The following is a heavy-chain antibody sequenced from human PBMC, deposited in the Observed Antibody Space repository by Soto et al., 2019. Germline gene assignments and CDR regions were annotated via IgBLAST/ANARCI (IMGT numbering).Heavy chain of an antibody. CDR1: GGSFTSNNW. D-gene: IGHD1-7*01. V-gene: IGHV4-4*02. CDR3: ASRDPGTSVDY. CDR2: LYRTGST. Sequence: SETLSLTCAVSGGSFTSNNWWTWVRQPPGQGLEWIGELYRTGSTNYNPSLKSRVTISLDKSENQFSLKVTSLTAADTAVYYCASRDPGTSVDYWGQGTLVTVSS. J-gene: IGHJ4*02.